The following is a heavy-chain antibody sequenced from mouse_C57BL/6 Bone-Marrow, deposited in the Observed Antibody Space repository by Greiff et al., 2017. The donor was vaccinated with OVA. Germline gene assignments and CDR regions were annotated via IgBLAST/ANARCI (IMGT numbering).Heavy chain of an antibody. CDR1: GYTFTSYW. CDR3: ARGYGSSSPYWYFDV. J-gene: IGHJ1*03. CDR2: IDPNSGGT. Sequence: QVQLKQPGAELVKPGASVKLSCKASGYTFTSYWMHWVKQRPGRGLEWIGRIDPNSGGTKYNEKFKSKATLTVDKPSSTAYMQLSSLTSEDSAVYYCARGYGSSSPYWYFDVWGTGTTVTVSS. V-gene: IGHV1-72*01. D-gene: IGHD1-1*01.